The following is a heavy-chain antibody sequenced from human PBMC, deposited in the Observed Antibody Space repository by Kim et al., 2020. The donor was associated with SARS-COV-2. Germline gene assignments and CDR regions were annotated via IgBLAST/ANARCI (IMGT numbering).Heavy chain of an antibody. J-gene: IGHJ4*02. Sequence: YVDSVKCRFTSSRDNAKNSLYLQMSSLRTEDTASYYCAALDTVQVPGGIWGQGTLVTVSS. V-gene: IGHV3-7*01. CDR3: AALDTVQVPGGI. D-gene: IGHD3-10*01.